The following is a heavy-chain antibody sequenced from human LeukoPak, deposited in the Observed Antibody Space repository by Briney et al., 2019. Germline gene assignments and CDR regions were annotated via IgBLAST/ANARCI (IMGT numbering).Heavy chain of an antibody. V-gene: IGHV4-4*07. CDR1: GGSFSSYY. CDR3: ARGLSEDYYDSNGFYYVFDY. J-gene: IGHJ4*02. D-gene: IGHD3-22*01. CDR2: IYTSGST. Sequence: SETLSLTCTVSGGSFSSYYWSWIRQPAGKGLEWIGRIYTSGSTNYNPSLKTRVTISVDTSKNQFSLMLSSVTAADTAVYYCARGLSEDYYDSNGFYYVFDYWGQGTLVTVSS.